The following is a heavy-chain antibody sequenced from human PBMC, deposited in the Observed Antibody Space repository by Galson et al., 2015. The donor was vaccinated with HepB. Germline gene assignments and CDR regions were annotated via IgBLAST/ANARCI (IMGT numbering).Heavy chain of an antibody. D-gene: IGHD3-3*01. CDR1: GFTFSDYY. J-gene: IGHJ6*02. V-gene: IGHV3-11*06. CDR3: ARLLRFLEWSSYGMDV. CDR2: ISSSSSYT. Sequence: SLRLSCAASGFTFSDYYMSWIRQAPGKGLEWVSYISSSSSYTNYADSVKGRFTISRDNAKNSLYLQMNSLRAEDTAVYYCARLLRFLEWSSYGMDVWGQGTTVTVSS.